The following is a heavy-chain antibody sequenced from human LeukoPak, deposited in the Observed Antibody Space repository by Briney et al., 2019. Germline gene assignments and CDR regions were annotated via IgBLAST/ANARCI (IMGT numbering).Heavy chain of an antibody. CDR1: GFTFSDYY. J-gene: IGHJ4*02. Sequence: GSLRLSCAASGFTFSDYYMSWIRQAPGKGLEWVSYISSSGSTIYYADSVKGRFTISRDNAKNSLYLQMNSLRAEDTAVYYCARDRDGYCSSTSCYTIDYWGQGTLVTVPS. D-gene: IGHD2-2*02. CDR3: ARDRDGYCSSTSCYTIDY. V-gene: IGHV3-11*04. CDR2: ISSSGSTI.